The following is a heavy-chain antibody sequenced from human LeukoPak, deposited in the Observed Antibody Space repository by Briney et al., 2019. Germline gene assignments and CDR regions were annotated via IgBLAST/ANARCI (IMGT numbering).Heavy chain of an antibody. J-gene: IGHJ6*03. CDR3: AKGWTGYYYMDV. CDR1: GLTFSSYG. V-gene: IGHV3-30*02. Sequence: GGSLRLSCAASGLTFSSYGMHWVRQAPGKALEGVAFIRYDGSNKYYADSVKGRFTISRDNSKNTLYLQMNSLRAEDTAVYYCAKGWTGYYYMDVWGKGTTVTVSS. CDR2: IRYDGSNK. D-gene: IGHD2-15*01.